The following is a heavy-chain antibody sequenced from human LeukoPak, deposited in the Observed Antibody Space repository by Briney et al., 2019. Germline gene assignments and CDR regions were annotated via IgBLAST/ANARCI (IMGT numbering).Heavy chain of an antibody. J-gene: IGHJ6*03. V-gene: IGHV1-18*01. CDR3: ARSTDYYDSSGYYYMDV. Sequence: ASVKVSCKASGYTFTSYGISWVRQAPGQGLEWKGWISAYNGNTNYAQKLQGRVTMTTDTSTSTAYMELRSLRSDDTAVYYCARSTDYYDSSGYYYMDVWGKGTTVTVSS. CDR2: ISAYNGNT. D-gene: IGHD3-22*01. CDR1: GYTFTSYG.